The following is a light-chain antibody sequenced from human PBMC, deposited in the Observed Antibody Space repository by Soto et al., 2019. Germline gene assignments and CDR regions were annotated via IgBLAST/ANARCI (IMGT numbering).Light chain of an antibody. CDR2: DVS. CDR1: SSDVGGYNY. CDR3: SSYTTSNTRQIV. V-gene: IGLV2-14*01. J-gene: IGLJ1*01. Sequence: QSALTQPASVSGSPGQSITISCTGTSSDVGGYNYVSWYQQHPGKAPKFMIYDVSNRPSGVSNRFSGSKSGNTASLTISGXQAXDEADYYCSSYTTSNTRQIVFGTGTKLTVL.